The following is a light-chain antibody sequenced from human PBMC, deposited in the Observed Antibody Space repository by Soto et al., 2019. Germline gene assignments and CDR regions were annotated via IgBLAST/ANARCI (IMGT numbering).Light chain of an antibody. CDR2: AAS. V-gene: IGKV1-39*01. CDR3: QQSYSTPPT. CDR1: QSISSY. J-gene: IGKJ1*01. Sequence: VKLTQSPSSLSASVADRVTITCRASQSISSYLNWYQQKPGKAPKLLIYAASSLQSGVPSRFSGSGSGTDFTLTISSLQPEDFATYYCQQSYSTPPTFGQGTKVDI.